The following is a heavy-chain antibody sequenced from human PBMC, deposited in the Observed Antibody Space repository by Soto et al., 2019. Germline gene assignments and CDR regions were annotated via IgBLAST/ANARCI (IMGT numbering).Heavy chain of an antibody. D-gene: IGHD2-15*01. CDR3: ARVFCSGGSCYSDYYYGMDV. J-gene: IGHJ6*02. CDR2: IIPILGIA. CDR1: GGTFSSYT. Sequence: SVKVSCKASGGTFSSYTISWVRQAPGQGLEWMGRIIPILGIASYAQKFQGRVTITADKSTSTAYMELSSLRSEDTAVYYCARVFCSGGSCYSDYYYGMDVWGQGTTVTVSS. V-gene: IGHV1-69*02.